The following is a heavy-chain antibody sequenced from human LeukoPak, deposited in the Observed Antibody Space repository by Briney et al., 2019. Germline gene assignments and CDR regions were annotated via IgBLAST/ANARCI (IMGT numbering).Heavy chain of an antibody. CDR3: ATESSGYSGPYDFES. CDR1: GFTFSTFG. V-gene: IGHV3-30*19. CDR2: TWYDGSKK. J-gene: IGHJ4*02. Sequence: SGTSLRLSCAASGFTFSTFGMHWVRQAPGKGLEWVAVTWYDGSKKYYADSVKGRFTISRDNSKNTLYLQMNSLRAEDTAVYYCATESSGYSGPYDFESWGQGTLVTVSS. D-gene: IGHD3-22*01.